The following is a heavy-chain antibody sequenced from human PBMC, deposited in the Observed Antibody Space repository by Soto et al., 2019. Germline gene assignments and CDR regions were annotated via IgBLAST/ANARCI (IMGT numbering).Heavy chain of an antibody. D-gene: IGHD3-3*01. CDR3: ARVIPDYAFSRRRYYYYYGMDV. V-gene: IGHV1-69*01. CDR2: IIPIFGTA. Sequence: QVQLVQSGAEVKKPGSSVKVSCKASGGTFSSYAISWVRQAPGQGLEWMGGIIPIFGTANYAQKFQGRVTITADESTSTAYMELSSLRSEDTAVYYCARVIPDYAFSRRRYYYYYGMDVWGQGTTVTVSS. CDR1: GGTFSSYA. J-gene: IGHJ6*02.